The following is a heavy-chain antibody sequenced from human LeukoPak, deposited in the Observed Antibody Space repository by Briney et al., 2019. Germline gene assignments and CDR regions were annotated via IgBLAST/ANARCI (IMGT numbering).Heavy chain of an antibody. CDR2: ISNNGGST. D-gene: IGHD3-16*01. Sequence: GGSLRLSCSASGFTFSRYAIHWVRQAPGKGLEYVSAISNNGGSTYYADSVMGRFTISRDNSKNTLYLQMSSLRTEDTAVYYCVKRGGVGGDAAFDIWGQGTMVTVSS. V-gene: IGHV3-64D*09. J-gene: IGHJ3*02. CDR1: GFTFSRYA. CDR3: VKRGGVGGDAAFDI.